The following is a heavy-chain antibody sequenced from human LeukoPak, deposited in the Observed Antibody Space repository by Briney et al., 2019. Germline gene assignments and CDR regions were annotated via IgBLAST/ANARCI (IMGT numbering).Heavy chain of an antibody. V-gene: IGHV3-23*01. D-gene: IGHD5-12*01. CDR2: ISGSGVST. CDR1: GITFNSYA. CDR3: ARDGGKRGYSGYGDFDY. J-gene: IGHJ4*02. Sequence: RPGGSLRLSCAASGITFNSYAMNWVRQAPGKGLEWVSGISGSGVSTNYADSVKGRFTISRDNSKNTLYLQMNSLRAEDTAVYYCARDGGKRGYSGYGDFDYWGQGTLVTVSS.